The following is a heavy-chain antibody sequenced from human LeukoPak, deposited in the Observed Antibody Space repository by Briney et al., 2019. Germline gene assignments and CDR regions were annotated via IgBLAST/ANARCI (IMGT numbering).Heavy chain of an antibody. J-gene: IGHJ4*02. CDR1: GDSVSSNSAA. CDR2: TYYRSKWYN. D-gene: IGHD3-16*02. V-gene: IGHV6-1*01. Sequence: SQTLSLTCAISGDSVSSNSAAWNWIRQSPSRGLEWLGRTYYRSKWYNDYAVSVKSRITINPDTSKNQFSLQLNSVTPEDTAVYYCARAGPQDWGYRAHQWDYFDYWGQGTLVTVSS. CDR3: ARAGPQDWGYRAHQWDYFDY.